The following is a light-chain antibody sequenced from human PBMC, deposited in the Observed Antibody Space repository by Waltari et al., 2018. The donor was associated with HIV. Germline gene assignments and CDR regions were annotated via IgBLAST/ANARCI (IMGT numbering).Light chain of an antibody. V-gene: IGLV2-14*01. Sequence: QSALTQPASVSGSPGQSITISCTGTSSDVGGYNYVSWYQQHPGKAPKLMIYEVSNRPSGVPNRFSGSKSGNTASLTISGLQAEDEADYYCSSYTSSRTRVFGGGTNLTVL. J-gene: IGLJ3*02. CDR1: SSDVGGYNY. CDR2: EVS. CDR3: SSYTSSRTRV.